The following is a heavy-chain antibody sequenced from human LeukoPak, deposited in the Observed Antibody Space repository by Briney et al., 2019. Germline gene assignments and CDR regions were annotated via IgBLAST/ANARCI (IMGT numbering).Heavy chain of an antibody. V-gene: IGHV3-23*01. CDR1: GFSFRDYP. CDR2: ISAGADAI. D-gene: IGHD6-6*01. Sequence: GGSLRLSCEAAGFSFRDYPMGWVRRASGKRLEWVSGISAGADAIFYADPVKGRFTISRDNSKNTLYLQMNSLRAEDTAVYYCARDREMYSSSSFDAFDIWGQGTMVTVSS. CDR3: ARDREMYSSSSFDAFDI. J-gene: IGHJ3*02.